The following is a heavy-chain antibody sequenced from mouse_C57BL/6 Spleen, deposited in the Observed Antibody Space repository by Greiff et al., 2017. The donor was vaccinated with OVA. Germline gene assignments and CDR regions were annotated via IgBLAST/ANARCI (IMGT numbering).Heavy chain of an antibody. V-gene: IGHV1-76*01. Sequence: VQLQQSGAELVRPGASVKLSCKASGYTFTDYYINWVKQRPGQGLEWIARIYPGSGNTYYNEKFKGKATLTAEKSSSTAYMQLSSLTSEDSAVYFCARERYYGSSSLYWYFDVWGTGTTVTVSS. J-gene: IGHJ1*03. D-gene: IGHD1-1*01. CDR1: GYTFTDYY. CDR3: ARERYYGSSSLYWYFDV. CDR2: IYPGSGNT.